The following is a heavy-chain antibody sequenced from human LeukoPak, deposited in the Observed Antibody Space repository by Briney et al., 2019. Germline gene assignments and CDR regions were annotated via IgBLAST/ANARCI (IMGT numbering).Heavy chain of an antibody. CDR1: GGSISSGGYY. J-gene: IGHJ4*02. V-gene: IGHV4-61*08. D-gene: IGHD6-13*01. CDR3: ARYIPRAAAGTFLEEKGFDY. CDR2: IYYSGST. Sequence: SETLSLTCTVSGGSISSGGYYWRWLRQPPGKGLEWIGYIYYSGSTNYNPSLKSRITISVDTSKNQFSLKLSSVTAADTAVYYCARYIPRAAAGTFLEEKGFDYWGQGTLVTVSS.